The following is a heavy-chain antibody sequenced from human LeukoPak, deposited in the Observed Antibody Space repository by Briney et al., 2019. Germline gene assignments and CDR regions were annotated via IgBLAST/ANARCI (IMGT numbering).Heavy chain of an antibody. D-gene: IGHD2-15*01. J-gene: IGHJ4*02. CDR1: GYTFTSYD. CDR3: ARGGAAATGVDY. Sequence: ASVKVSCKASGYTFTSYDINWVRQATGQGLEWMGWMNPNSGNTGYAQKFQGTVTMTRNTSISTAYMELSSLRSEDTAVYYCARGGAAATGVDYWGRGTLVTVSS. CDR2: MNPNSGNT. V-gene: IGHV1-8*01.